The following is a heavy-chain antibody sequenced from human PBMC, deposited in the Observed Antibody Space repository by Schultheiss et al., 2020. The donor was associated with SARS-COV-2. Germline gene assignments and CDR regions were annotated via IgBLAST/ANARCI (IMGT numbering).Heavy chain of an antibody. CDR2: IKSKTDGGTT. Sequence: GGSLRLSCAASGFTFSSYAMHWVRQAPGKGLEWVGRIKSKTDGGTTDYAAPVKGRFTISRDDSKNTLYLQMNSLKTEDTAVYYCTTERVRGANGYYYYYYGMDVWGQGTTVTVSS. CDR3: TTERVRGANGYYYYYYGMDV. CDR1: GFTFSSYA. V-gene: IGHV3-15*01. J-gene: IGHJ6*02. D-gene: IGHD3-10*01.